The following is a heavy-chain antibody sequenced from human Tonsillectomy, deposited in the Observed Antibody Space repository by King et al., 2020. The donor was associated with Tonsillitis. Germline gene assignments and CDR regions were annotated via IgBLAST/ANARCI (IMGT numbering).Heavy chain of an antibody. V-gene: IGHV4-31*03. D-gene: IGHD2-15*01. CDR3: AGSAATFDY. Sequence: LQLQESGPGLVKPSQTLSLTCSVSGGSINTIGYYWSWIRQHPGKGLEWIGYISYSGTTYYNPSLKSRVTISVDTSQNEFSLRLSSVTAADTAVYYCAGSAATFDYWGQGALVAVSS. CDR1: GGSINTIGYY. CDR2: ISYSGTT. J-gene: IGHJ4*02.